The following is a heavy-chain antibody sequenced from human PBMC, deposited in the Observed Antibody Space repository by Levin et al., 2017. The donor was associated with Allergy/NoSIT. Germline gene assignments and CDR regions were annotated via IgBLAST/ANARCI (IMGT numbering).Heavy chain of an antibody. CDR1: GFTFSSYS. CDR3: ARDPRHSSSDQKYFQH. J-gene: IGHJ1*01. Sequence: GESLKISCAASGFTFSSYSMNWVRQAPGKGLEWVSYISSSSSTIYYADSVKGRFTISRDNAKNSLYLQMNSLRDEDTAVYYCARDPRHSSSDQKYFQHWGQGTLVTVSS. V-gene: IGHV3-48*02. D-gene: IGHD6-6*01. CDR2: ISSSSSTI.